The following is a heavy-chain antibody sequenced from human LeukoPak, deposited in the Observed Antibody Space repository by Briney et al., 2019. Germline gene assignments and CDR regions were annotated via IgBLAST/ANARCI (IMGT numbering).Heavy chain of an antibody. CDR1: GASIGSSNW. D-gene: IGHD3-22*01. J-gene: IGHJ4*02. CDR3: ATDAFYYDSSGYNSFDS. Sequence: SETLSLTCAVSGASIGSSNWWSWVLQPPGKGLEWIGEIYHSGNTNYNPSLNSRATISVDRSKNQFSLKLSSVTAADTAVYYCATDAFYYDSSGYNSFDSWGQGTLVTVSS. V-gene: IGHV4-4*02. CDR2: IYHSGNT.